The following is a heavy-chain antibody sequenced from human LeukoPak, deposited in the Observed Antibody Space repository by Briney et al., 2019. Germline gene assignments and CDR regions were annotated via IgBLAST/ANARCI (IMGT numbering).Heavy chain of an antibody. Sequence: PSETLSLTCSVSGGSINSRPYYWGWIRQPPGKGLEWIGNIYYSGSTYYNPSLKSRVTISVDTSKNQFSLKLSSVTAADTAVYYCARSSTRGDFLRRAFDIWGQGTMVTVSS. V-gene: IGHV4-39*07. D-gene: IGHD2-8*02. J-gene: IGHJ3*02. CDR2: IYYSGST. CDR1: GGSINSRPYY. CDR3: ARSSTRGDFLRRAFDI.